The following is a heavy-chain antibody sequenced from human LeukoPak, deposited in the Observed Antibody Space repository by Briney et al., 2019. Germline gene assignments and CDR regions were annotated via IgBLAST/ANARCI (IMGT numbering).Heavy chain of an antibody. CDR3: ARGIVVVVGASDHFDY. D-gene: IGHD2-15*01. CDR2: ISPDGSDK. V-gene: IGHV3-7*01. J-gene: IGHJ4*02. Sequence: GGSLRLSCVASGFTFSTYWMNWVRQAPGKGLERVGTISPDGSDKYYVDSVKGRFTIARDNAKTSLYLQINSLRADDTALYFCARGIVVVVGASDHFDYWGQGTLITVSS. CDR1: GFTFSTYW.